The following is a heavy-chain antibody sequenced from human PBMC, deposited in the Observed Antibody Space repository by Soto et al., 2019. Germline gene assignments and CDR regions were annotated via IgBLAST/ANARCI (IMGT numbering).Heavy chain of an antibody. Sequence: ASVKVSCKASGYTFTSYAMHWVRQAPGQRLEWMGWINAGNGNTKYSQKFQGRVTITRDTSASTAYMELSSLRSEDTAVYYCARGNDFWSGYYISWYFDLWGRGTLVTVSS. CDR1: GYTFTSYA. CDR3: ARGNDFWSGYYISWYFDL. V-gene: IGHV1-3*01. J-gene: IGHJ2*01. D-gene: IGHD3-3*01. CDR2: INAGNGNT.